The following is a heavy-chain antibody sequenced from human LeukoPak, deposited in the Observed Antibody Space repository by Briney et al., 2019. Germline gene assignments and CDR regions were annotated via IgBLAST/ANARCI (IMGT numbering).Heavy chain of an antibody. CDR2: IYYSGST. CDR1: GGSFSGYY. J-gene: IGHJ3*02. Sequence: PSETLSLTCAVYGGSFSGYYWSWIRQPPGKGLEWIGYIYYSGSTNYNPSLKSRVTISVDTSKNQFSLKLSSVTAADTAVYYCARFGANYDILTGYSGFWAFDIWGQGTMVTVSS. D-gene: IGHD3-9*01. V-gene: IGHV4-59*01. CDR3: ARFGANYDILTGYSGFWAFDI.